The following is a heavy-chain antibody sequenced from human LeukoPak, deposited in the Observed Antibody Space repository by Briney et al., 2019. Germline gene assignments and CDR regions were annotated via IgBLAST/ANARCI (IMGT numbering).Heavy chain of an antibody. CDR1: GYTFTGYY. Sequence: SVKVSCKTSGYTFTGYYMHWVRQAPGQGLEWMGGIIPIFGTANYAQKFQGRVTITADESTSTAYMELSSLRSEDTGVYYCARGYEMTTDSYYFDYWGQGTLVTVSS. CDR2: IIPIFGTA. J-gene: IGHJ4*02. CDR3: ARGYEMTTDSYYFDY. V-gene: IGHV1-69*13. D-gene: IGHD5-24*01.